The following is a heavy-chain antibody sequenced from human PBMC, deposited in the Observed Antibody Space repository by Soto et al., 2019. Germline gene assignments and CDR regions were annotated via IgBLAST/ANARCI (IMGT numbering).Heavy chain of an antibody. CDR1: GGTFSSYA. CDR3: ASVDSGYYDAFAI. Sequence: QVQLVQSGAEVKKPGSSVKVSCKASGGTFSSYAISWVRQAPGQGLEWMGGIIPIFGTANYAQKFQGRVTITADESTSTAYMELRSLSSEDTAVYYCASVDSGYYDAFAIWGQGTMVTVSS. CDR2: IIPIFGTA. D-gene: IGHD3-22*01. J-gene: IGHJ3*02. V-gene: IGHV1-69*12.